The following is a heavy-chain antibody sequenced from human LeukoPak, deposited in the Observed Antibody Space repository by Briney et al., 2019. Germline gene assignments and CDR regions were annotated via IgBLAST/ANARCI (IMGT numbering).Heavy chain of an antibody. CDR1: GYTFTSYG. V-gene: IGHV1-18*01. CDR3: ARGQEVNDYVWGSYRYNYFDY. D-gene: IGHD3-16*02. Sequence: ASVKVSCKASGYTFTSYGISWVRQAPGQGLEWMGWISAYNGNTNYAQKLQGRVKMTTDRSTSTAYMELRSLSSDDTAVYYCARGQEVNDYVWGSYRYNYFDYWGQGTLVTVSS. CDR2: ISAYNGNT. J-gene: IGHJ4*02.